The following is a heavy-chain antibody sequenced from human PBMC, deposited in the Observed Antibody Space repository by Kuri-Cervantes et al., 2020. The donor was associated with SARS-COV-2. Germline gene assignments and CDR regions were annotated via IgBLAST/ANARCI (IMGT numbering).Heavy chain of an antibody. J-gene: IGHJ4*02. CDR2: TYWNDDK. D-gene: IGHD1-14*01. Sequence: SGPTLVKPTQTLTLTCTFSGFSLSTSGVGVGWIRQPPGKALEWPALTYWNDDKRYSPSLKSRLTITKDTSKNQVVLTMTNMDPVDTATYYCAHRTEGGDYFDYWGQGTLVTVSS. CDR1: GFSLSTSGVG. CDR3: AHRTEGGDYFDY. V-gene: IGHV2-5*01.